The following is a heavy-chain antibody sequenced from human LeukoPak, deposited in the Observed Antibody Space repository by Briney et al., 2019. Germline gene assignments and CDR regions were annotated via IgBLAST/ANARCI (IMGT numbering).Heavy chain of an antibody. D-gene: IGHD2-2*02. V-gene: IGHV1-2*06. CDR2: INPNSGGT. CDR3: ARGYCSSTSCYRFDY. Sequence: ASVKVSCQASGYTFTGYYMHWVRQAPGQGLEWMGRINPNSGGTNYAQKFQGRVTMTRDTSISTAYMELSRLRSDDTAVYYCARGYCSSTSCYRFDYWGQGTLVTVSS. J-gene: IGHJ4*02. CDR1: GYTFTGYY.